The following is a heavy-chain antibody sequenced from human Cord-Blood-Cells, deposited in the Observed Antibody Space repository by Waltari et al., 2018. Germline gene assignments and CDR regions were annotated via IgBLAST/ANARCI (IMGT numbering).Heavy chain of an antibody. CDR3: VSGNDRGNNWFDP. CDR2: INPNSGGT. J-gene: IGHJ5*02. V-gene: IGHV1-2*06. D-gene: IGHD3-10*01. CDR1: GYTFTGYS. Sequence: QVQLVQSGAEVKKPGASVKVSCKASGYTFTGYSLHWLRQAPGQGLEWMGRINPNSGGTNYAQKFQGRVTMTRDTSISTAYMELSRLRSDDTAVYYCVSGNDRGNNWFDPWGQGTLVTVSS.